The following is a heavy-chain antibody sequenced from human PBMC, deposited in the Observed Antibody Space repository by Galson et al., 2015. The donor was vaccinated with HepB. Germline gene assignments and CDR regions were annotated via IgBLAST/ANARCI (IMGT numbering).Heavy chain of an antibody. V-gene: IGHV3-33*01. CDR2: IWYDGSNK. CDR3: ARAVYDFWSGYGAFDI. CDR1: GFTFSSYG. D-gene: IGHD3-3*01. J-gene: IGHJ3*02. Sequence: SLRLSCAASGFTFSSYGMHWVRQAPGKGLEWVAVIWYDGSNKYYADSVKGRFTISRDNSKNTLYLQMNSLRAEDTAVYYCARAVYDFWSGYGAFDIWGQGTMVTVSS.